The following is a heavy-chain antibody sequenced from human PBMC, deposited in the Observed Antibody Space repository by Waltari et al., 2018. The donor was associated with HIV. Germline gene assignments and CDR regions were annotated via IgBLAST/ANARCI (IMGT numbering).Heavy chain of an antibody. Sequence: LQLKESGPGLVKPSDTLSLTCAVSGASMRSKNYYWAWIRQSPGERLEWIATIYYPGHTYAVPALTNRTSQPLDSSQNLLALSLASVTAADTAIYYCARQHAYTCDWFSQASFFNYWGPGTLVTVSS. CDR3: ARQHAYTCDWFSQASFFNY. CDR1: GASMRSKNYY. V-gene: IGHV4-39*01. D-gene: IGHD3-9*01. CDR2: IYYPGHT. J-gene: IGHJ1*01.